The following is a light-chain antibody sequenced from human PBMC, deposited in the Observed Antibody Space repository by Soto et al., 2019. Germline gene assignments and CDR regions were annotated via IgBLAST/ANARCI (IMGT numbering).Light chain of an antibody. CDR2: DAS. J-gene: IGKJ3*01. CDR3: QQRSNWPLT. V-gene: IGKV3-11*01. Sequence: EIVLPQSPATLSLSPGERGTLSCRASQSISSYLAWYQQNPGQAPRLLIYDASNRATGVPARFSGSGSGTDFTLPISSLEPEDFAVYYSQQRSNWPLTFGPGPKVDIK. CDR1: QSISSY.